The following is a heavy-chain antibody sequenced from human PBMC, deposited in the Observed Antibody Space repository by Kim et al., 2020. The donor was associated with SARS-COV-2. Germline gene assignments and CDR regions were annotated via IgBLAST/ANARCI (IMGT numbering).Heavy chain of an antibody. Sequence: SVKVSCKASGGTFSSYAISWVRQAPGQGLEWMGGIIPIFGTANYAQKFQGRVTITADESTSTAYMELSSLRSEDTAVYYCARSISGNYVWGSYRYILFDYWGQGTLVTVSS. CDR3: ARSISGNYVWGSYRYILFDY. D-gene: IGHD3-16*02. J-gene: IGHJ4*02. V-gene: IGHV1-69*13. CDR1: GGTFSSYA. CDR2: IIPIFGTA.